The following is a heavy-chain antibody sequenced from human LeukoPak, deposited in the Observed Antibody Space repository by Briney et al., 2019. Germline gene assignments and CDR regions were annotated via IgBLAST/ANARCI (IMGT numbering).Heavy chain of an antibody. J-gene: IGHJ3*02. V-gene: IGHV3-11*01. CDR3: ASYPYVAGGYNYASRAFDI. CDR1: EFTLSDYY. D-gene: IGHD5-24*01. Sequence: GGSLRLSCAASEFTLSDYYMSWIRQAPGKGLEWVSYISSTGKTTYYADSVKGRFTISRDNARNSLYLQMNSLRAEGTAVYYCASYPYVAGGYNYASRAFDIWGQGTMVTVSS. CDR2: ISSTGKTT.